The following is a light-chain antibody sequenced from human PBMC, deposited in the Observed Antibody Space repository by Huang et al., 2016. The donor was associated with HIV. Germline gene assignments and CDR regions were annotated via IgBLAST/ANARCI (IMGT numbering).Light chain of an antibody. CDR2: GAS. J-gene: IGKJ3*01. Sequence: ERVMTQSPVTLSVSPGERATFSCRASPSISSKLAWYQHKPGQAPRLRISGASTRALGIPARFSGSGSGTEFTLTISSLQSEDFAVYYCQQYNNWPFTFGPGTRVDIK. V-gene: IGKV3-15*01. CDR3: QQYNNWPFT. CDR1: PSISSK.